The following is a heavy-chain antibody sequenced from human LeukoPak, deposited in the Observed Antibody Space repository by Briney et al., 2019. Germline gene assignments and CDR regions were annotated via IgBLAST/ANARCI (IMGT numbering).Heavy chain of an antibody. Sequence: GGSLRLSCAASGFTFSSYWMSWVRQAPGKGLEWVANIKQDGSEKYYVDSVKGRFTISRDNAKNSLYLQMNSLRAEGTAVYYCARDLGLRGNYFDYWGQGTLVTVSS. D-gene: IGHD4-17*01. J-gene: IGHJ4*02. CDR2: IKQDGSEK. CDR1: GFTFSSYW. V-gene: IGHV3-7*01. CDR3: ARDLGLRGNYFDY.